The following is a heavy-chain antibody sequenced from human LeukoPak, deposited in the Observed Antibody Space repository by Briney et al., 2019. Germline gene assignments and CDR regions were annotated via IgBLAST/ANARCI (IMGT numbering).Heavy chain of an antibody. D-gene: IGHD6-13*01. CDR2: IYPGDSDT. CDR3: ARQRVAAAGSIWFDP. V-gene: IGHV5-51*01. J-gene: IGHJ5*02. CDR1: GYSFTSYW. Sequence: GESLKISXKGSGYSFTSYWIGWVRQKPGKGLEWMGIIYPGDSDTRYSPSFQGQVTISADKSISTAYLQWSSLKASDTAMYYCARQRVAAAGSIWFDPWGQGTLVTVSS.